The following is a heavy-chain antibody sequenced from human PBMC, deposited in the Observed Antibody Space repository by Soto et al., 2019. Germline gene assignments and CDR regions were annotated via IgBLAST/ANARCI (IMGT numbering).Heavy chain of an antibody. CDR2: ISSSDNII. J-gene: IGHJ6*02. CDR1: GFTFSSCE. V-gene: IGHV3-48*03. Sequence: EVQLVESGGGLVQPGGSPRLSCAASGFTFSSCEMNWVRQAPGKGLEWLSYISSSDNIIYYADSVKGRFTISRDNAKNSLYLQMNSLRAEDTAVYYCARGDDYDSSGYLFYYYYGMDVWGQGTTVTVSS. D-gene: IGHD3-22*01. CDR3: ARGDDYDSSGYLFYYYYGMDV.